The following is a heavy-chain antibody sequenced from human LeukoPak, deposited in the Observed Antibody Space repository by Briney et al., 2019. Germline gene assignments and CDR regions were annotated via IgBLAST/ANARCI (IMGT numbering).Heavy chain of an antibody. CDR3: VRDLGYYDSSGYPTHFDY. V-gene: IGHV1-46*01. Sequence: ASVKVSCKASGYTFTSYFIHWVRQACGQGLEWMGIINPGSGSTSYTQKFRDRVTMTRDKSTSTVNMELSSLRSEDTAVYYCVRDLGYYDSSGYPTHFDYWGQGTLVTVSS. CDR2: INPGSGST. D-gene: IGHD3-22*01. J-gene: IGHJ4*02. CDR1: GYTFTSYF.